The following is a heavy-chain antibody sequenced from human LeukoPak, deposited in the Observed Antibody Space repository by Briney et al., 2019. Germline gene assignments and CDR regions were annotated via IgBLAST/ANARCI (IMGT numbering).Heavy chain of an antibody. Sequence: GGSLRLSCAASGFTFSNSALSWVRQAPGKGLEWVSDISGSGGSTYYADSVKGRFTISRDNSKNTLYLQMNSLTAGDTAVYYCARESFAARWDWGQGTLVTVSP. CDR3: ARESFAARWD. J-gene: IGHJ4*02. CDR2: ISGSGGST. V-gene: IGHV3-23*01. CDR1: GFTFSNSA. D-gene: IGHD6-6*01.